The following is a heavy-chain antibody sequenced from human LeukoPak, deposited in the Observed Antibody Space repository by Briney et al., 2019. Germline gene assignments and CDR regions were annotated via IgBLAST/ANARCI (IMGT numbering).Heavy chain of an antibody. D-gene: IGHD3-3*01. Sequence: SETLSLTCTVSGGSISSYYWSWIRQPPGKGLEWIGYVYYTGSTNYNPSLRSRVTISVDTSKNQFSLKLSSVTAADTAVYYCASSTIFGVAEGAFDIWGQGTMVTVSS. CDR3: ASSTIFGVAEGAFDI. J-gene: IGHJ3*02. CDR2: VYYTGST. CDR1: GGSISSYY. V-gene: IGHV4-59*08.